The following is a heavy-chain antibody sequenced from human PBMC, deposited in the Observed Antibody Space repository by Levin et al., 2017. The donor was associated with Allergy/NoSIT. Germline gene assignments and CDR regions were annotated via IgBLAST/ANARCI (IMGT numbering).Heavy chain of an antibody. D-gene: IGHD5-18*01. CDR3: AGPLWLRRDAFDI. Sequence: GESLKISCAASGFTFSSYSMNWVRQAPGKGLEWVSSISSSSSYIYYADSVKGRFTISRDNAKNSLYLQMNSLRAEDTAVYYCAGPLWLRRDAFDIWGQGTMVTVSS. CDR2: ISSSSSYI. J-gene: IGHJ3*02. CDR1: GFTFSSYS. V-gene: IGHV3-21*01.